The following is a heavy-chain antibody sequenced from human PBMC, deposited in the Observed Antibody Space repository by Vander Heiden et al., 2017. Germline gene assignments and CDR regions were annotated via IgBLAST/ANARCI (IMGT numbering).Heavy chain of an antibody. CDR3: AKSDDFWSGPNDY. CDR1: GFTFSSYA. CDR2: ISGSGGST. D-gene: IGHD3-3*01. Sequence: EVQLLESGGGLVQPGGSMRLACAATGFTFSSYAMSWVRQAPGKGLEWVSAISGSGGSTYYADSVKGRFTISRDNSKNTLYLQMNSLRAEDTAVYYCAKSDDFWSGPNDYWGQGTLVTVSS. V-gene: IGHV3-23*01. J-gene: IGHJ4*02.